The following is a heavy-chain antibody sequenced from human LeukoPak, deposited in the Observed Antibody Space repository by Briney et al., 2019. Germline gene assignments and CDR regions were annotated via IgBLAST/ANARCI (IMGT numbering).Heavy chain of an antibody. Sequence: SETLSLTCTVSGGSISSYYWSWIRQPAGKGLEWIGRIYTSGSTNYNPSLKSRVTTSVDTSKNQFSLKLSSVTAADTAVYYCARDGSAATPLYCMDVWGKGTTVTVSS. CDR1: GGSISSYY. J-gene: IGHJ6*03. D-gene: IGHD6-25*01. CDR2: IYTSGST. V-gene: IGHV4-4*07. CDR3: ARDGSAATPLYCMDV.